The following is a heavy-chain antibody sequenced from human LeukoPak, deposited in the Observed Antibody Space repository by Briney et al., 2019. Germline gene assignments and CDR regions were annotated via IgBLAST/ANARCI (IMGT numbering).Heavy chain of an antibody. Sequence: PGGSLRLSCAASGFTFSSFGMHWVRQAPGKGLEWVAVMSYDGSNKYYADSVKGRFTISRDNSKNTLYLQMSSLRAEDTAVYYCAKDKSRWIEMAQDWCFDLWGRGTLVTVSS. J-gene: IGHJ2*01. V-gene: IGHV3-30*18. CDR2: MSYDGSNK. D-gene: IGHD5-24*01. CDR3: AKDKSRWIEMAQDWCFDL. CDR1: GFTFSSFG.